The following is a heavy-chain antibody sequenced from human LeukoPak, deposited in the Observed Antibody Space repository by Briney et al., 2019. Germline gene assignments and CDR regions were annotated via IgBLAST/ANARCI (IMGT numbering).Heavy chain of an antibody. Sequence: SETLSLTCTVSGGSITSYYWSWIRQPPGKGLEWIGYIHYSGSTNYNTSLKSRVTTSVDTSKNQFSLNLSSVTAADTAVYYCARDYSGWYYFDYWGQGTQVTVSS. J-gene: IGHJ4*02. CDR2: IHYSGST. CDR1: GGSITSYY. V-gene: IGHV4-59*01. CDR3: ARDYSGWYYFDY. D-gene: IGHD6-19*01.